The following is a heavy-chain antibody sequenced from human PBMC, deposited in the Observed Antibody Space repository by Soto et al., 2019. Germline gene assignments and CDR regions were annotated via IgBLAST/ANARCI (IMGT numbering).Heavy chain of an antibody. Sequence: EVQLAESGGALVQPGGSLRLTCATSGFTFSNYWMTWVRQAPGKGLEWVANINKDGSQKSFVDSVKGRFTISRDNAKSSLYLQMNSLRAEDTAIYYCVKEIAAAQWGQGTLVTVSS. CDR3: VKEIAAAQ. CDR2: INKDGSQK. V-gene: IGHV3-7*01. CDR1: GFTFSNYW. J-gene: IGHJ4*02. D-gene: IGHD6-25*01.